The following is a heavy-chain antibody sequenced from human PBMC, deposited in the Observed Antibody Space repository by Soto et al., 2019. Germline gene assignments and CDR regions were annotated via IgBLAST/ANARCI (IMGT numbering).Heavy chain of an antibody. D-gene: IGHD2-8*02. CDR3: ARQASYWHGGGGWFDP. CDR2: IGTLHDT. J-gene: IGHJ5*02. CDR1: GFTFSAYD. V-gene: IGHV3-13*01. Sequence: EVQLVESGGGLVQPGGSLRLSCAASGFTFSAYDMHWVRQPTGKGLEWVSAIGTLHDTYYPYSVKGRFTISRENAKNSLCFKINRLTTGKKAVYYCARQASYWHGGGGWFDPWGQGTLVTVSS.